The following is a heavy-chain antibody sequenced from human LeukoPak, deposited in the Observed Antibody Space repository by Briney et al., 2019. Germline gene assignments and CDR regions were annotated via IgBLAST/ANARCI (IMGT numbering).Heavy chain of an antibody. CDR2: VYNSGST. CDR3: ARRLGRPNTGIVY. CDR1: GYPISSGYG. D-gene: IGHD2-8*02. V-gene: IGHV4-38-2*01. J-gene: IGHJ4*02. Sequence: PSGTLYLTGGLPGYPISSGYGWGWIRLPPGRGLDWIGSVYNSGSTSYNPALKSRVTISIYTSKNQFSLKLNSVTATDTAIYFCARRLGRPNTGIVYWGQGTLVTVSS.